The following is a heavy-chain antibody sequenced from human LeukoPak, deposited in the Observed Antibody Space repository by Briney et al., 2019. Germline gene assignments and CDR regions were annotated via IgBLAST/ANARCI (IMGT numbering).Heavy chain of an antibody. D-gene: IGHD6-13*01. CDR2: IIPILGIA. CDR1: GGTFSSYA. Sequence: SVKVSCKASGGTFSSYAIGWVRRAPGQGLEWMGRIIPILGIANYAQKFQGRVTITADKSTSTAYMELSSLRSEDTAVYYCAMIAAAGTGVDYWGQGTLVTVSS. CDR3: AMIAAAGTGVDY. J-gene: IGHJ4*02. V-gene: IGHV1-69*04.